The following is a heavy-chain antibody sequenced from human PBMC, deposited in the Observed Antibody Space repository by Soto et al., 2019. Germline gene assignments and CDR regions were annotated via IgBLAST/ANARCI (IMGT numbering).Heavy chain of an antibody. J-gene: IGHJ4*02. CDR2: TYWDDDN. CDR1: GFSLNERAVG. V-gene: IGHV2-5*02. D-gene: IGHD6-19*01. CDR3: AHGSGWLFDY. Sequence: QITLEESGPTLVKPTQTLTLTCTFSGFSLNERAVGVGWIRQPPGKALEWLAFTYWDDDNHYSPSLKNRLTITKDTSKNQVVLTMTNTDPADTATYYCAHGSGWLFDYWGQGTQVTVS.